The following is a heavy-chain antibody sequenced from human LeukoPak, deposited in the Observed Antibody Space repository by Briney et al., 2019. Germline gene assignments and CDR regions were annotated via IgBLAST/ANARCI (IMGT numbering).Heavy chain of an antibody. J-gene: IGHJ4*02. V-gene: IGHV3-33*06. Sequence: GGSLRLSCAASGFTFSSYGMHWVRQAPGKGLEWVAVIWYDGSNKYYADSVKGRFTISRDNSKNTLDLQMNSLRAEDTAVYYCAKDFIVGATPYYFDYWGQGTLVTVSS. CDR2: IWYDGSNK. CDR3: AKDFIVGATPYYFDY. CDR1: GFTFSSYG. D-gene: IGHD1-26*01.